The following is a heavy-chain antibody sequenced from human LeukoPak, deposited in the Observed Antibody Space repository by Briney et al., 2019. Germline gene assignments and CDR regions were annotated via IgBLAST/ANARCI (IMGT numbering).Heavy chain of an antibody. CDR2: ISYDGSNK. CDR3: AKGQYYYDSSGYLDV. CDR1: GFTFSSYG. J-gene: IGHJ6*04. V-gene: IGHV3-30*18. Sequence: GRSLRLSCAASGFTFSSYGMHWVRQAPGKGLEWVAVISYDGSNKYYADSVKGRFTISRDNSKNTLYLQMNSLRAEDTAVYYCAKGQYYYDSSGYLDVWGKGTTVTVSS. D-gene: IGHD3-22*01.